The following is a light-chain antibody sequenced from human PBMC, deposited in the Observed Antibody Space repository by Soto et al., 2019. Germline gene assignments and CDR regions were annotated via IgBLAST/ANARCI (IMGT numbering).Light chain of an antibody. CDR1: TGAVTSGNY. Sequence: QTVVTQEPSLNVSPGGTVTLTCASSTGAVTSGNYPSWFQQKPGQAPRTLIYTTDDKHSWTPARFSGSLLGGKAALTLSGVQPEDEAEYYCLLYYGGAHLMFGGGTKVTVL. J-gene: IGLJ3*02. CDR2: TTD. V-gene: IGLV7-43*01. CDR3: LLYYGGAHLM.